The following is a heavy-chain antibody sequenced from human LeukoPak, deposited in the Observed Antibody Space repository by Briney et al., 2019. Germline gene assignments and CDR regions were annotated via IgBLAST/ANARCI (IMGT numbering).Heavy chain of an antibody. V-gene: IGHV1-69*13. D-gene: IGHD1-26*01. CDR1: GGTFSSYA. J-gene: IGHJ6*03. Sequence: SVKVSCKASGGTFSSYAISWVRQAPGQGLEWMGGLIPIFGTANYAQKFQGRVTINADESTSTAYMELSSLRSEDTAVYYCARDPYSGNYWNDYDFYMDVRGKGTTVTISS. CDR3: ARDPYSGNYWNDYDFYMDV. CDR2: LIPIFGTA.